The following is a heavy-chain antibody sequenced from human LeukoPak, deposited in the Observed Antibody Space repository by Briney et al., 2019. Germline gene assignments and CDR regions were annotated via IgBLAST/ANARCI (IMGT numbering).Heavy chain of an antibody. D-gene: IGHD2-15*01. Sequence: PSETLSLTCAVYGGSFSGYYWSWIRQPPGKGLEWIGEINHSGSTNYNPSLKSRVTISVDTSKNQFSLKLSSVTAADTAVYYCASCSGGSCYSADYYYYYMDVWGKGTTVTVSS. CDR1: GGSFSGYY. CDR2: INHSGST. J-gene: IGHJ6*03. V-gene: IGHV4-34*01. CDR3: ASCSGGSCYSADYYYYYMDV.